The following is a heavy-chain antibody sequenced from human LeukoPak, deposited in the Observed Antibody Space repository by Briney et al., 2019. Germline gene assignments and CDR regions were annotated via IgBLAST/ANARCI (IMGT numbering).Heavy chain of an antibody. Sequence: PSETLSLTCAVYGGSFSGYYWSWIRQPPGKGLEWIGEIDHSGSTNYNPSLKSRVTISVDTSKNQFSLKLSSVTAADTAVYYCAHSGWYYFDYWGQGTLVTVSS. CDR3: AHSGWYYFDY. J-gene: IGHJ4*02. CDR1: GGSFSGYY. D-gene: IGHD6-19*01. CDR2: IDHSGST. V-gene: IGHV4-34*01.